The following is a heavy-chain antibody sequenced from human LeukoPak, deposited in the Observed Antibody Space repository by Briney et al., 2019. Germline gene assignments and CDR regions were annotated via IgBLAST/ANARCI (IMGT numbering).Heavy chain of an antibody. CDR1: GFTFSSDA. V-gene: IGHV3-23*01. D-gene: IGHD2-15*01. CDR2: ISGSGGST. Sequence: PGGSLRLSCAASGFTFSSDAISWVRQAPGKGLEWVSAISGSGGSTYYADSVKGRFTISRDNSKNTLYLQMNSLRAEDTAVYYCARQLGYCSDGSCYFDYWGQGTLVTVSS. CDR3: ARQLGYCSDGSCYFDY. J-gene: IGHJ4*02.